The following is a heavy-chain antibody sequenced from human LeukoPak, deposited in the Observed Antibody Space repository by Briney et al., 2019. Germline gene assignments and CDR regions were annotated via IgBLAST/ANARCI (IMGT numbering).Heavy chain of an antibody. CDR3: ARLRGNYYDILTGSYFDY. J-gene: IGHJ4*02. D-gene: IGHD3-9*01. V-gene: IGHV4-39*01. CDR1: GGSISSSSYY. CDR2: IYSSGST. Sequence: SETLSLTCTVSGGSISSSSYYWGWIRQPPGKGLEWIGSIYSSGSTYYNPSLKSRVTISVDTSKNQFSLKLSSVTAADTAVYYFARLRGNYYDILTGSYFDYWGQGTLVTVSS.